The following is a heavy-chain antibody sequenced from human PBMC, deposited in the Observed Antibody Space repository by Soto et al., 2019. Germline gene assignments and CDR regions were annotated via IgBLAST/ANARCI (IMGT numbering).Heavy chain of an antibody. Sequence: QVQLVQSGAEVKKPGASVKVSCKASGYTFDNYYVHWVRQAPGQRLEWMGIINPNGGDTNYAQKFQDRVTMTRDTSTSTVYMELSTLKSEDTALYYCVRDLGITAYDDYQSGDDIDFWGQGTLVTVSS. J-gene: IGHJ4*02. CDR2: INPNGGDT. CDR1: GYTFDNYY. CDR3: VRDLGITAYDDYQSGDDIDF. V-gene: IGHV1-46*02. D-gene: IGHD4-17*01.